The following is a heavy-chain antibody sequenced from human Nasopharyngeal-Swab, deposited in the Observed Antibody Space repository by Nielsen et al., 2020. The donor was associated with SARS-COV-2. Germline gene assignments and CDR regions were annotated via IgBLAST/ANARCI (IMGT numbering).Heavy chain of an antibody. CDR1: GFTFSSYS. Sequence: GGSLRLSCAASGFTFSSYSMNWVRQAPGKGLEWVSYISSSSSTIYYADSVKGRFTISRDNAKNPLYLQMNSLRAEDTAVYYCARDFENDYGGRNDYWGQGTLVTVSS. V-gene: IGHV3-48*04. CDR2: ISSSSSTI. CDR3: ARDFENDYGGRNDY. D-gene: IGHD4-23*01. J-gene: IGHJ4*02.